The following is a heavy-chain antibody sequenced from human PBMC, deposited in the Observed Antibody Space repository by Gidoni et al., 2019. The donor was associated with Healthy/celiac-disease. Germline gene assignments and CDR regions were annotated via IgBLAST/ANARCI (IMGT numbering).Heavy chain of an antibody. CDR1: GGSISSGDYY. V-gene: IGHV4-30-4*01. CDR2: ISYSGST. CDR3: ARGSGARAHVVVTATIASLPFGV. J-gene: IGHJ3*01. D-gene: IGHD2-21*02. Sequence: QVQLQESGPGLVKPSQTLSLTCTVSGGSISSGDYYWSWIRQPPGKGLEWIGYISYSGSTYYNPSLKSRVSISVGTSKNQFSLKLSSVSAADTAVYYCARGSGARAHVVVTATIASLPFGVWGQGTMVTVSS.